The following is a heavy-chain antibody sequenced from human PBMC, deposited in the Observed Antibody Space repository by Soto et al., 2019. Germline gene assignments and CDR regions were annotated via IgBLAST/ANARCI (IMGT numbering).Heavy chain of an antibody. CDR2: INAGNGNT. D-gene: IGHD4-4*01. J-gene: IGHJ6*03. V-gene: IGHV1-3*01. CDR3: ARVTPVTPDYYYYYMDV. Sequence: QVQLVQSGAEVKKPGASVKVSCKASGYTFTSYAMHWVRQAPGQRLEWMGWINAGNGNTKYSQKFQGRVTITRDTSASTAYMELSSLRSEDTAVYYCARVTPVTPDYYYYYMDVWGKGTTVTFSS. CDR1: GYTFTSYA.